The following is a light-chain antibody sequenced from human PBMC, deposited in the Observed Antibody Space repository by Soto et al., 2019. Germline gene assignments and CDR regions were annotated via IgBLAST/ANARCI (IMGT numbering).Light chain of an antibody. CDR1: TSNIGAGYD. CDR3: RSFDTILRGSV. Sequence: QSVLTQPPSVSGAPGQRVTISCTGTTSNIGAGYDVHWYHQPPGAAPKLLISGNNNRPSGVPDRFSCSRSGTSASLAITGVQAEDEADYYCRSFDTILRGSVFGGGTKLTVL. V-gene: IGLV1-40*01. J-gene: IGLJ3*02. CDR2: GNN.